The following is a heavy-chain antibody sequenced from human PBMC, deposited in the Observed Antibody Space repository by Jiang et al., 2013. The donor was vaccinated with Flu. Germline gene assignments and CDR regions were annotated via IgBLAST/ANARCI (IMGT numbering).Heavy chain of an antibody. D-gene: IGHD3-10*01. CDR2: IWYDGSNK. V-gene: IGHV3-33*01. CDR3: ARDIGFGELYYFDY. Sequence: EWVAVIWYDGSNKYYADSVKGRFTISRDNSKNTLYLQMNSLRAEDTAVYYCARDIGFGELYYFDYWGQGTLVTVSS. J-gene: IGHJ4*02.